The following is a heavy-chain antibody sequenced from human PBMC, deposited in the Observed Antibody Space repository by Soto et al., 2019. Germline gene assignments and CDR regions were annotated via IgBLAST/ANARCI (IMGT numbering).Heavy chain of an antibody. Sequence: LXLTCTVSGGSISSYYWSWIRQPPGKGLEWIGYIYYSGSTNYNPSLKSRVTISVDTSKNQFSLKLSSVTAADTAVYYCARDGSGDSSGYYFPNWFDPWGQGTLVTVSS. CDR2: IYYSGST. CDR3: ARDGSGDSSGYYFPNWFDP. D-gene: IGHD3-22*01. V-gene: IGHV4-59*01. CDR1: GGSISSYY. J-gene: IGHJ5*02.